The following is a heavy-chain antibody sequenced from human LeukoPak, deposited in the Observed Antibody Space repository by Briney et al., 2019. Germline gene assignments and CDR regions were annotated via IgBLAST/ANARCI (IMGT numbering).Heavy chain of an antibody. CDR3: ARGRLVPRYYYYYYMDV. CDR2: INHSGST. J-gene: IGHJ6*03. CDR1: GGSISSSSYY. Sequence: PSETLSLTCTVSGGSISSSSYYWSWIHQPPGKGLEWIGEINHSGSTNYNPSLKSRVTISVDTSKNQFSLKLSSVTAADTAVYYCARGRLVPRYYYYYYMDVWGKGTTVTVSS. V-gene: IGHV4-39*07. D-gene: IGHD6-6*01.